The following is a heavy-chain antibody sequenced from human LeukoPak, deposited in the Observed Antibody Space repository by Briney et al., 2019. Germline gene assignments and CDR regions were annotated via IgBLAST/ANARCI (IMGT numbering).Heavy chain of an antibody. Sequence: PGGSLRLSCAASGFTFSSSWMHWVRQAPGKGLVWVSRIDSDGSRISYADSVKGRFTISRDNAKNTLYLQMNSLRAEDMALYYCARGGSTYIDHWGQGTLVTVSS. CDR2: IDSDGSRI. J-gene: IGHJ4*02. CDR3: ARGGSTYIDH. CDR1: GFTFSSSW. V-gene: IGHV3-74*01. D-gene: IGHD3-16*01.